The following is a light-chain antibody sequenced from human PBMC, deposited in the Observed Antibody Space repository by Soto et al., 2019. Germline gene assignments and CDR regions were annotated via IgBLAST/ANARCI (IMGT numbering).Light chain of an antibody. CDR1: QSVLYSSNNNNY. Sequence: DIVMTQSPDSLAVSLGERATINCRSSQSVLYSSNNNNYLAWYQQKPGQPPKLLIYWASSRESGVPDRFSGSGSGTEFTLSISSLHAEYVAVYYCQQYYNLPWTFAQETKVVIK. J-gene: IGKJ1*01. V-gene: IGKV4-1*01. CDR2: WAS. CDR3: QQYYNLPWT.